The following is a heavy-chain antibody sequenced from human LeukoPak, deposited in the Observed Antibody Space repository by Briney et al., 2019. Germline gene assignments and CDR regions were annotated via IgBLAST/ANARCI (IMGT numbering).Heavy chain of an antibody. Sequence: PGGSLRLSCAASGFTFSDYYMSWIRQAPGKGLEWVSYISSSGSTIYYADSVKGRFTISRDNAKNSLYLQMNSLRAEDTAVYYCAREIGDQLLDLNWLDPWGQGTLVTVSS. CDR3: AREIGDQLLDLNWLDP. J-gene: IGHJ5*02. CDR2: ISSSGSTI. D-gene: IGHD2-2*01. V-gene: IGHV3-11*01. CDR1: GFTFSDYY.